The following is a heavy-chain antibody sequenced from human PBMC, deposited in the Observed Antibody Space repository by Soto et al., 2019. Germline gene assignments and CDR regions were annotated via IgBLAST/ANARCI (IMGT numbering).Heavy chain of an antibody. Sequence: ASVKVSCKASGSTFSNHIITWVRQAPGQGLEWMGRIIPILDITNYAQKFQGRVTITADKSTTTAYMEVSSLSSDDTAVYYCARDSPIGSTFSGHDDIDSWG. CDR3: ARDSPIGSTFSGHDDIDS. V-gene: IGHV1-69*04. CDR2: IIPILDIT. J-gene: IGHJ5*01. CDR1: GSTFSNHI. D-gene: IGHD5-12*01.